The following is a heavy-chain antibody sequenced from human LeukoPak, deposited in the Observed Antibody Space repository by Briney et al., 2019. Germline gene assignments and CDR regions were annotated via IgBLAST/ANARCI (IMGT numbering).Heavy chain of an antibody. D-gene: IGHD7-27*01. V-gene: IGHV1-2*02. CDR1: GYTFTGYY. Sequence: ASVKVSCKASGYTFTGYYMHWVRQTPGQGLEWMGWINPNSGGTNYAQKFQGRVTMTRDTSISTAYMELTRLRSDDTAVYYCARGPHWDPHFDYWGQGTLVTVSS. J-gene: IGHJ4*02. CDR3: ARGPHWDPHFDY. CDR2: INPNSGGT.